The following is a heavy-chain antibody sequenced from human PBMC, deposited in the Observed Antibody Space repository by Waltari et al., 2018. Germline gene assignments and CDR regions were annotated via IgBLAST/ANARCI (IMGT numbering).Heavy chain of an antibody. CDR2: IYYSVIT. V-gene: IGHV4-31*03. CDR3: ARGNWNYDFDY. CDR1: GGSISSGGYY. Sequence: QVQLQESGPGLVKPSQTLSLTCTVSGGSISSGGYYWSWIRQHPGKGLEWIGYIYYSVITYYNPSLKSRVTISVDTSKNQFSLKLSSVTASDTAVYYCARGNWNYDFDYWGQGTLVTVSS. D-gene: IGHD1-7*01. J-gene: IGHJ4*02.